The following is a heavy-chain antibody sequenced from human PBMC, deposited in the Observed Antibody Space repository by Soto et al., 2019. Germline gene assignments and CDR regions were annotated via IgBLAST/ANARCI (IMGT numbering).Heavy chain of an antibody. CDR1: RLTFSNYA. V-gene: IGHV3-21*01. J-gene: IGHJ4*02. CDR3: ARDQPGYSYGYGLGY. CDR2: INTDGSDT. D-gene: IGHD5-18*01. Sequence: PGGSLRLSCVISRLTFSNYALNWVRQAPGKGLEWVSRINTDGSDTSYADSVKGRFTISRDNAKNSLYLQMNSLRAEDTAVYYCARDQPGYSYGYGLGYWGQGTLVTVSS.